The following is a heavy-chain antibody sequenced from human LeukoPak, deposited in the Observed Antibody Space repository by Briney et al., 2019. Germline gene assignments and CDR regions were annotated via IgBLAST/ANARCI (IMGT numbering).Heavy chain of an antibody. V-gene: IGHV3-7*03. D-gene: IGHD1-26*01. CDR1: GFTFSSYW. CDR2: IKQDGSEK. J-gene: IGHJ6*01. Sequence: GGSLRLSCVASGFTFSSYWMTWVRQAPGKGLEWVANIKQDGSEKNYVDSVKGRFTISRDNSKNTLYLEMNSLRAEDTAIYYCAKMKGHPLPKYYMDVWGQGTTVTVSS. CDR3: AKMKGHPLPKYYMDV.